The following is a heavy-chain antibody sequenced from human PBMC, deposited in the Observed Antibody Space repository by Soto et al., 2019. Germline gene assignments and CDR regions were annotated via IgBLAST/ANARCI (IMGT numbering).Heavy chain of an antibody. CDR1: GFSLSTSGVG. J-gene: IGHJ5*02. CDR3: EHGYGYDGAGHYCSMFGS. V-gene: IGHV2-5*02. Sequence: QITLKESGPTLVKPTQTLTLTCTFSGFSLSTSGVGVGWIRQPPGKALEWLALIYWDDDKRYSPSLKSILTITKDTTKNQVVLTQTNMESGDTATYYCEHGYGYDGAGHYCSMFGSWGQGTLVTVSS. CDR2: IYWDDDK. D-gene: IGHD5-18*01.